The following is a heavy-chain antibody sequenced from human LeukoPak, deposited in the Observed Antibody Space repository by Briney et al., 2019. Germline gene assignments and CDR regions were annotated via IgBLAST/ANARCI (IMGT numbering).Heavy chain of an antibody. Sequence: ASVKASCKASGYTFTSYYMHWVRQAPGQGLEWIGIINPSGGSTSYAQKFQGRVTMTRDTSTSTVYMELSSLRSEDTAVYYCAIVAPYYYYGMDVWGQGTTVTVSS. D-gene: IGHD2-21*01. J-gene: IGHJ6*02. V-gene: IGHV1-46*01. CDR2: INPSGGST. CDR1: GYTFTSYY. CDR3: AIVAPYYYYGMDV.